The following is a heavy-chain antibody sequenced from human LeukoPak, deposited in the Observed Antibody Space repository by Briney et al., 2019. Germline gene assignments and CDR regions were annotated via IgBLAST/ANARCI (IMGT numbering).Heavy chain of an antibody. CDR3: ATHLFYGSGSPFDY. D-gene: IGHD3-10*01. V-gene: IGHV4-59*08. CDR2: ISYGTT. J-gene: IGHJ4*02. CDR1: GDALSTYY. Sequence: SETLSLTCSVSGDALSTYYWNWIRQIPGKGLEWIGYISYGTTDYNPSLKSRVTISVDTSKNHFSLKLSSVTAADTAVYYCATHLFYGSGSPFDYWGQGTLVTVSS.